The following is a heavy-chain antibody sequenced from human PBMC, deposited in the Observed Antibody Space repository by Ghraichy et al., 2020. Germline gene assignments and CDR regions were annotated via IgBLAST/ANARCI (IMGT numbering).Heavy chain of an antibody. CDR1: GYTFTNYF. D-gene: IGHD2-21*02. Sequence: ASVKVSCKASGYTFTNYFMHWVRQAPGQGLEWMGIINPSVGSTSYAQKLQDRVTMTRDTSTSTVYMELNSLRLDDTAVYYCVRDKHLTYCDGDCSHDAFDVSGQGTMVTVSS. CDR3: VRDKHLTYCDGDCSHDAFDV. J-gene: IGHJ3*01. CDR2: INPSVGST. V-gene: IGHV1-46*04.